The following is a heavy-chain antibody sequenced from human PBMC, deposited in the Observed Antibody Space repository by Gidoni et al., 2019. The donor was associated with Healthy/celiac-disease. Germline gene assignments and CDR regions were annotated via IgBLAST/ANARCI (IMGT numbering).Heavy chain of an antibody. CDR3: AKPGPYGDFLWNY. V-gene: IGHV3-23*01. D-gene: IGHD4-17*01. CDR2: MSGSGGAT. J-gene: IGHJ4*02. Sequence: EVQLLESGGGLVQHGGSLRLSWAASGFNFSTYAMSWVRQAPGKGLLCASSMSGSGGATYYTDSVKGRFTISRDNSKNTLYLRMNILRAEHTAVYYCAKPGPYGDFLWNYWGQGTLVTVSS. CDR1: GFNFSTYA.